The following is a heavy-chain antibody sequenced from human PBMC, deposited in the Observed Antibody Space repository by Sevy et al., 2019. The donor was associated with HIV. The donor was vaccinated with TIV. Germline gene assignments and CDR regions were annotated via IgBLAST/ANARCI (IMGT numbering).Heavy chain of an antibody. Sequence: GGSLRLSCAASGFTFSNYIMTWVRQAPGKGLEWVSFISSSSGSIYYADSLKGRFTISRDNAKNSLYLQMNSLRAEDTAVYYCARDRDTIVKNKYYYYGMDVWGQRSTVTVSS. D-gene: IGHD3-22*01. CDR2: ISSSSGSI. J-gene: IGHJ6*02. CDR3: ARDRDTIVKNKYYYYGMDV. V-gene: IGHV3-21*01. CDR1: GFTFSNYI.